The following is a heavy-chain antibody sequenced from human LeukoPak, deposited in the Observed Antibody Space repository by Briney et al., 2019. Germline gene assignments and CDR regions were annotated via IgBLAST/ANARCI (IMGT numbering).Heavy chain of an antibody. D-gene: IGHD2-21*02. CDR1: GFTFSSYA. CDR2: ISGSGGKT. V-gene: IGHV3-23*01. J-gene: IGHJ4*02. CDR3: AKGRTIVVVTAADY. Sequence: GGSMRLAWAADGFTFSSYAMSWVRQAPGKGLEWVSVISGSGGKTKYEDSVKGRFSISRDNSKKTLYLQMNSLRAEDTAVYYCAKGRTIVVVTAADYWGQGTLVTVSS.